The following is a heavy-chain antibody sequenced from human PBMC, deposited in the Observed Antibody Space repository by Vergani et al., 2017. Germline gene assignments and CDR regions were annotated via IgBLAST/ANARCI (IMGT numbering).Heavy chain of an antibody. CDR2: IYHSGST. CDR1: GYSISSGYY. CDR3: ATTGRGYSYGYDY. Sequence: QVQLLESGPGLLKPSETLSLTCAVSGYSISSGYYWGWIRQPPGKGLEWIGSIYHSGSTYYNPSLKSRVTISVDTSKNQFSLKLSSVTAADTAVYYCATTGRGYSYGYDYWGQGTLVTVSS. J-gene: IGHJ4*02. D-gene: IGHD5-18*01. V-gene: IGHV4-38-2*01.